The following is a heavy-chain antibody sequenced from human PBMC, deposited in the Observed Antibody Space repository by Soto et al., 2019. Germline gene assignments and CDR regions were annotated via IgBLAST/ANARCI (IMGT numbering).Heavy chain of an antibody. CDR1: GGSISSGGYY. Sequence: QVQLQESGPGLVKPSQTLSLTCTVSGGSISSGGYYWSWIRQHPGKGMEWIGYIYYSGSTYYNPSLMRRITISVDPSKNQFSLKLSSVTAADTAVYYCARAPYCRGGSCYHPHDAFDIWGQGTMVTVSS. CDR3: ARAPYCRGGSCYHPHDAFDI. D-gene: IGHD2-15*01. CDR2: IYYSGST. J-gene: IGHJ3*02. V-gene: IGHV4-31*03.